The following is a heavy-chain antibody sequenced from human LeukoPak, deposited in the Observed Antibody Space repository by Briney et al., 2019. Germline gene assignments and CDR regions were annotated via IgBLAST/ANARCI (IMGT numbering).Heavy chain of an antibody. D-gene: IGHD6-19*01. CDR2: IKSKTDGGTT. CDR3: VKDQREAYRSGWSRDFDY. Sequence: GGSLRLSCAASGFTFSNAWMSWVRQAPGKGLEWVGRIKSKTDGGTTDYAAPVKGRFTISRDDSKNTLYLQMNSLRVEDTAVYYCVKDQREAYRSGWSRDFDYWGQGTLVTVSS. CDR1: GFTFSNAW. V-gene: IGHV3-15*01. J-gene: IGHJ4*02.